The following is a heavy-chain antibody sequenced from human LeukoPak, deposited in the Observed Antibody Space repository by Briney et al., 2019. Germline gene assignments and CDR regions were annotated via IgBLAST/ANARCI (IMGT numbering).Heavy chain of an antibody. CDR3: ARDISAADAIALDY. D-gene: IGHD6-13*01. CDR1: GFSLSTSGMC. CDR2: IDWDDDK. Sequence: SGPTLVNPTQTLTLTCTFSGFSLSTSGMCVSWIRQPPGKALEWLARIDWDDDKYYTTSLKTRLTISKDTSKNQVVLTMTNMDPVDTATYYCARDISAADAIALDYWGQGTLVTVTS. V-gene: IGHV2-70*11. J-gene: IGHJ4*02.